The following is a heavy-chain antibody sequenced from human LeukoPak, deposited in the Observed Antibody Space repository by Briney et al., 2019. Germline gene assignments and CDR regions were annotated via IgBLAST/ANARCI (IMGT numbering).Heavy chain of an antibody. D-gene: IGHD3-10*01. CDR1: GYTFTSYY. CDR3: ARRAQGVLDY. V-gene: IGHV1-46*01. CDR2: INPSGSST. Sequence: ASVKVSCKASGYTFTSYYMHWVRQAPEQGLEWMGVINPSGSSTSYEQKFQGRVTMTRDTSTSTVYMELSSLRSEDTAVYYCARRAQGVLDYWGQGTLVTVSS. J-gene: IGHJ4*02.